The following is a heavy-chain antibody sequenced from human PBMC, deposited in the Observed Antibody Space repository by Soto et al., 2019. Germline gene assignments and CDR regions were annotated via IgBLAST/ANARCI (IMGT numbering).Heavy chain of an antibody. CDR3: ARDGTGWTGGDH. Sequence: GGSLRLSCAASGFTFSDYDMHWVRQAPGKRLEWVAVLWRDGSKVYYADSVKGRFTISRDKSKNPLYLEMNSLRVEDTAVYYCARDGTGWTGGDHWGQGTLVTVSS. J-gene: IGHJ4*02. D-gene: IGHD6-19*01. CDR2: LWRDGSKV. CDR1: GFTFSDYD. V-gene: IGHV3-33*01.